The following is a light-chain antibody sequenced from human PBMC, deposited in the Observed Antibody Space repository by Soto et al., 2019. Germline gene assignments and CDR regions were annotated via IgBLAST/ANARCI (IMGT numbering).Light chain of an antibody. Sequence: DIQMTQSPSTLSASVGDRVTITCRASQSINRWLAWYQQKVGKAPKLLIYKASNLESGVPSRFSGSGSGTEFTLTISSLQPDDFATYFCQWYDGYPWTFGQGTKVEIK. J-gene: IGKJ1*01. V-gene: IGKV1-5*03. CDR1: QSINRW. CDR3: QWYDGYPWT. CDR2: KAS.